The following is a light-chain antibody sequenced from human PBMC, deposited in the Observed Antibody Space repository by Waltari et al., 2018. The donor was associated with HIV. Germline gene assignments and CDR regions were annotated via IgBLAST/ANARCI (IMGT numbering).Light chain of an antibody. CDR2: GAS. J-gene: IGKJ2*01. Sequence: EIVMTQSPATLSLSPGERAILSCRASQSVASSLAWYQQKPGQAPRPLIYGASTRAAGIPGRFSGSGSGTEFTLTISSLQSEDSAIYFCHQYNSWPPRYTFGQGTKLEI. CDR1: QSVASS. V-gene: IGKV3-15*01. CDR3: HQYNSWPPRYT.